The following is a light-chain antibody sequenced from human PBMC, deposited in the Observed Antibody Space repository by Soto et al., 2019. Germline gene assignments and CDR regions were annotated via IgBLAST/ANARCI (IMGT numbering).Light chain of an antibody. CDR2: EDN. Sequence: QSAVTLRASVSGSPGQSITMSWTGTSNDVGSYNLVSWYQQHPGKAPKLMIYEDNKRPSGVSNRFSVSKSGYTASLTISGLQAEDEADYYCCSYARTSTYVFGSGTKVTVL. J-gene: IGLJ1*01. CDR1: SNDVGSYNL. CDR3: CSYARTSTYV. V-gene: IGLV2-23*01.